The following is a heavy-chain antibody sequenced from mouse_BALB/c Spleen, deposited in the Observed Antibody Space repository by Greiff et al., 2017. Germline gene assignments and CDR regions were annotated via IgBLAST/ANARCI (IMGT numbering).Heavy chain of an antibody. Sequence: EVQLVESGGGLVQPGGSRKLSCAASGFTFSSFGMHWVRQAPEKGLEWVAYISSGSSTIYYADTVKGRFTISRDNPKNTLFLQMTSLRSEDTAMYYCARSGGNYDYFDYWGQGTTLTVSS. D-gene: IGHD2-1*01. CDR2: ISSGSSTI. CDR1: GFTFSSFG. V-gene: IGHV5-17*02. CDR3: ARSGGNYDYFDY. J-gene: IGHJ2*01.